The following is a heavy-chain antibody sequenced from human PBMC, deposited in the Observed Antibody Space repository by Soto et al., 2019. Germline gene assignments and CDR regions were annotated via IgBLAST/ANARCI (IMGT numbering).Heavy chain of an antibody. CDR2: IKSEPGGGTV. CDR3: TKVFLVEHQVMDV. V-gene: IGHV3-15*05. Sequence: EGQLKESGGGLVKPGGSLRLSCAASGFTFIYAWMTWVRQAPGKGLEWVALIKSEPGGGTVDYAAPAKGRFTISRDDSKNTVYLQMNSLKAEDTALYYWTKVFLVEHQVMDVCGQGTTVTVSS. CDR1: GFTFIYAW. D-gene: IGHD1-1*01. J-gene: IGHJ6*02.